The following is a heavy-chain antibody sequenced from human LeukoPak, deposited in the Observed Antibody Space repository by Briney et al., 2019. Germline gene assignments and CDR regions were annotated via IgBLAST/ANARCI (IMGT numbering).Heavy chain of an antibody. J-gene: IGHJ4*02. CDR3: ASEPGYPTLGYGY. V-gene: IGHV3-53*01. D-gene: IGHD5-18*01. CDR1: GFTVSSNY. Sequence: GGSLRLSCAASGFTVSSNYMSWVRQAPGKGLEWVSVIYSGGSTYYADSVKGRFTISRDNSKNTLYLQMNSLRAEDTAVYYCASEPGYPTLGYGYWGQGTLVTVSS. CDR2: IYSGGST.